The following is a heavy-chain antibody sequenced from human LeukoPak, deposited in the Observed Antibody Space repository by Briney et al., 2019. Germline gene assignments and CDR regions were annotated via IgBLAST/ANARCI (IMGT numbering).Heavy chain of an antibody. V-gene: IGHV1-69*01. CDR2: IIPIFGTA. CDR1: GGTFSSYT. J-gene: IGHJ3*02. Sequence: SVKVSCKASGGTFSSYTISWVRQAPGQGLEWMGGIIPIFGTANYAQKFQGRVTITADESTSTAYMELSSLRSEDTAVYYCAISSTIALDAFDIWGQGTMVTVSS. D-gene: IGHD2-2*01. CDR3: AISSTIALDAFDI.